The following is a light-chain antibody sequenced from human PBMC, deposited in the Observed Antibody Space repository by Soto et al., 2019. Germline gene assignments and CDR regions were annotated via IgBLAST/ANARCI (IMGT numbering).Light chain of an antibody. J-gene: IGKJ3*01. CDR3: QQYNNWPIFT. Sequence: IVLTQSPATLSVSPGDRATLFCRASQSVSSNLAWYQQTPGQAPRLLLYDASTRVTGIPARFSGSESGIEFTLTISSLQSEDFAVYYCQQYNNWPIFTFGPGTKVDIK. CDR2: DAS. CDR1: QSVSSN. V-gene: IGKV3-15*01.